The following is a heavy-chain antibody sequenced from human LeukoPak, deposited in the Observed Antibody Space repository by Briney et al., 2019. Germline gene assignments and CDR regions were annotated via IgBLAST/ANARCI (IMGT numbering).Heavy chain of an antibody. V-gene: IGHV7-4-1*02. CDR3: AREAYISAYYFDY. CDR1: GYTFTTYA. J-gene: IGHJ4*02. D-gene: IGHD2/OR15-2a*01. Sequence: ASVKVSCKASGYTFTTYAMNWVRQAPGQGLEWMGWINTNTGNPRYAQGFTGRFVFSLDTSVSTAYLQISSLKAEDTAVYYCAREAYISAYYFDYWGQGTLVTVSS. CDR2: INTNTGNP.